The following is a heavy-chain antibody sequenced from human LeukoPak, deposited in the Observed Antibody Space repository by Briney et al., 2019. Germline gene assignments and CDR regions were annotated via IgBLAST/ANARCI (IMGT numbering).Heavy chain of an antibody. Sequence: SQTLSLTCSVSGGSISSSNYYWSWIRQPPGKGLEWIGRIYTSESTNYNHSLNSLVTISVDTSRNQFSLKLSSVTAADTAVYYCARVYEESLSDAFDIWGQGTMVTVSS. CDR1: GGSISSSNYY. V-gene: IGHV4-61*02. CDR3: ARVYEESLSDAFDI. J-gene: IGHJ3*02. D-gene: IGHD3-3*01. CDR2: IYTSEST.